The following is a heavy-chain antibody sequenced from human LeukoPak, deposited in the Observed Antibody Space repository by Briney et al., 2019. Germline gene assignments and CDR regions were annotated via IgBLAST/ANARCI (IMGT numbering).Heavy chain of an antibody. V-gene: IGHV3-53*01. J-gene: IGHJ4*02. D-gene: IGHD5-18*01. CDR3: ARQGYSYALGY. Sequence: GGSLRLSCAASGFTVGSNYMSWVRQAPGKGLEWVSVIYSGGSTYYADSVKGRFTISRDNSKNTLYLQMNSLKAEDTAVYYCARQGYSYALGYWGQGTLVTVSS. CDR2: IYSGGST. CDR1: GFTVGSNY.